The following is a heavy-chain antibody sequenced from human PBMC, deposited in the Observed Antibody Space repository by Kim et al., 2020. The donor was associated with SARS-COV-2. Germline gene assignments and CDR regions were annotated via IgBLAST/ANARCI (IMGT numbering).Heavy chain of an antibody. Sequence: SETLSLTCTVSGGSISSSHYYWGWIRQPPGKGLEWIGNVFDRGNTYYSPSLKSRVTMSVDTSQSTFSLNLSSVTAAATAIYYVAGLNQSNIALLWFYSWG. D-gene: IGHD6-13*01. CDR1: GGSISSSHYY. CDR3: AGLNQSNIALLWFYS. J-gene: IGHJ5*01. V-gene: IGHV4-39*01. CDR2: VFDRGNT.